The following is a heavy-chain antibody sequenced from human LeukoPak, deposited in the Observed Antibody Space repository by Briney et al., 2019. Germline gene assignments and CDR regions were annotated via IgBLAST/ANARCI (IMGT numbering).Heavy chain of an antibody. CDR2: INPSGGTT. Sequence: GASVKVSCKASGYTFTSYYMHWVRQAPGQGLEWMGIINPSGGTTSYAQKFQGRVTMTRNTSISTAYMELSSLRSEDTAVYYCAREWWLRGPYYGMDVWGQGTTVTVSS. CDR1: GYTFTSYY. D-gene: IGHD2-15*01. V-gene: IGHV1-46*01. J-gene: IGHJ6*02. CDR3: AREWWLRGPYYGMDV.